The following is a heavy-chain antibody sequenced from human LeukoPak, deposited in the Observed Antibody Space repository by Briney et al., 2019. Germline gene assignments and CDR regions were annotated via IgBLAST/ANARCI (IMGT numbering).Heavy chain of an antibody. V-gene: IGHV3-30*04. D-gene: IGHD2-2*01. J-gene: IGHJ4*02. CDR2: ISYDETNK. CDR3: ARDWQGSPGYYFHY. CDR1: GFSFSSYA. Sequence: GGSLRLSCAASGFSFSSYAMHWVRQAPGKGLEWVAVISYDETNKYYGDSVKGRFTISRGNSKNTLYLQMNSLRAEDTAVYYCARDWQGSPGYYFHYWGQGTLVTVSS.